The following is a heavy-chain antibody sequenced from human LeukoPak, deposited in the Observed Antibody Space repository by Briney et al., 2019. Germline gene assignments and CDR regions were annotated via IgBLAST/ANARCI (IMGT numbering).Heavy chain of an antibody. CDR1: GYTFTGYY. D-gene: IGHD4-17*01. Sequence: ASVKVSCKASGYTFTGYYMHWVRQPPGQGLEWMGRINPNSGGTNYAQKFQGRVTMTRDTSIRPAYMEMSRLRSDDPAVYYCARERMTTVTTDYYYYMDVWGKGTTVTASS. J-gene: IGHJ6*03. CDR2: INPNSGGT. V-gene: IGHV1-2*06. CDR3: ARERMTTVTTDYYYYMDV.